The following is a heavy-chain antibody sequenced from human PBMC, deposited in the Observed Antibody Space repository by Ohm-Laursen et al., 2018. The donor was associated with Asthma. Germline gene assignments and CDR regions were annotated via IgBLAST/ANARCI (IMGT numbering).Heavy chain of an antibody. CDR3: AKVVVMDV. CDR2: ISSSGGST. V-gene: IGHV3-23*01. CDR1: GFTFSSYG. Sequence: GSLRLSCTASGFTFSSYGMSWVRQAPGKGLEWVSGISSSGGSTHYADNVKGRFTISRDNSKNTLYLQMNSLRAEDTAVYYCAKVVVMDVWGQGTTVTVSS. D-gene: IGHD3-16*02. J-gene: IGHJ6*02.